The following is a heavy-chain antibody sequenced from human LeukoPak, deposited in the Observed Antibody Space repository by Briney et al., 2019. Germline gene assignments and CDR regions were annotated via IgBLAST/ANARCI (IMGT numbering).Heavy chain of an antibody. CDR3: AKRYGDYGYDVFDI. Sequence: GGSLRLSCAVSGFTFSTYAMSCVRHAPGKGLEWVSLISGSGGNTYYADSVKGRFTVSRDNSKNTLYLQMNSMRAEDTAVYYCAKRYGDYGYDVFDIWGQGAMVTVSS. CDR1: GFTFSTYA. D-gene: IGHD4-17*01. CDR2: ISGSGGNT. V-gene: IGHV3-23*01. J-gene: IGHJ3*02.